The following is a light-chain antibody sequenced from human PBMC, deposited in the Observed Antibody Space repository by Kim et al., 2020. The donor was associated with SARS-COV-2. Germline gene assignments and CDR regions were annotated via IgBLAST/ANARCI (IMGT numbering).Light chain of an antibody. CDR2: GAS. Sequence: VSPGERATLSGRASQSVRSNLAWYQLKPGQPPRLLIYGASTRATGIPARFSGSGSGTEFTLTISSLQSEDLAFYYCQQNNNWPLTFGGGTKVDIK. V-gene: IGKV3-15*01. CDR3: QQNNNWPLT. J-gene: IGKJ4*01. CDR1: QSVRSN.